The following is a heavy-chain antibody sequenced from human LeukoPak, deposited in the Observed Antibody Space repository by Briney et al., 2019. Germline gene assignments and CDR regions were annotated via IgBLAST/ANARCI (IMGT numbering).Heavy chain of an antibody. D-gene: IGHD5-18*01. CDR3: AKSHSYGYSDWYFDL. V-gene: IGHV5-51*01. Sequence: GESLKISCKGSGYNFITHWTGWVRQTPGKGLEWIGIIYPGDSDARYNPSFRGQVIISADESISTAYLQWNSLKASDTAIYYCAKSHSYGYSDWYFDLWGRGTLVTVSS. CDR1: GYNFITHW. J-gene: IGHJ2*01. CDR2: IYPGDSDA.